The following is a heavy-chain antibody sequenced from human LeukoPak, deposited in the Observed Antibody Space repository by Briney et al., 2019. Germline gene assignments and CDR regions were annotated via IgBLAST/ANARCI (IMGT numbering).Heavy chain of an antibody. J-gene: IGHJ4*02. CDR3: ARDVGTSGWHTFDY. V-gene: IGHV6-1*01. CDR2: TYYRSKWYD. Sequence: SQTLSLTCVISGDSVSSINGAWNWIRQSPSRGLEWLGRTYYRSKWYDDYAGSMKGRITISPDTSKNQFSLHLYSVTPEDTAVYYCARDVGTSGWHTFDYWGQGTLVTVSS. D-gene: IGHD6-19*01. CDR1: GDSVSSINGA.